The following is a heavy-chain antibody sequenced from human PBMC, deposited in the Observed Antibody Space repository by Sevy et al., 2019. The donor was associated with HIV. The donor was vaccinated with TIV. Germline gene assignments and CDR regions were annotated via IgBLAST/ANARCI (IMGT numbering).Heavy chain of an antibody. Sequence: AGSLRLSCAASGFTFGDSYMDWVLQAPGKGLEWVGRIRNKANSYTTEYAASVKGRFIISRDDSKNLLYLQMNSLKTGDTAVYYCGRCNDTTRGYYSMDVWGKGTTVTVSS. V-gene: IGHV3-72*01. CDR3: GRCNDTTRGYYSMDV. CDR1: GFTFGDSY. D-gene: IGHD1-26*01. CDR2: IRNKANSYTT. J-gene: IGHJ6*03.